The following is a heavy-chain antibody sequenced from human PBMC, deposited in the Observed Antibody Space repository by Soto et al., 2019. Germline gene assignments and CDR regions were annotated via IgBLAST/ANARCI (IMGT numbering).Heavy chain of an antibody. CDR2: IKRKIDGEKT. J-gene: IGHJ6*02. CDR1: GFSFSNAW. V-gene: IGHV3-15*07. CDR3: TTGSVEGV. Sequence: EVQLVESGGGLVKPGGSLRLSCAASGFSFSNAWMNWVRQAPRKGLEWVGRIKRKIDGEKTDYAAPVKGRFTISRDDSKNTLSLQMNSLKADDTAVYYCTTGSVEGVWGQGTTVTVSS.